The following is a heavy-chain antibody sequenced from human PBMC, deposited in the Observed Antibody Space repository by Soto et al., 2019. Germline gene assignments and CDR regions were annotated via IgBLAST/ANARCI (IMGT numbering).Heavy chain of an antibody. V-gene: IGHV3-21*01. J-gene: IGHJ6*02. CDR3: ASEQWAGGMDV. D-gene: IGHD6-19*01. CDR2: ITSSSSYI. CDR1: GFTFSSYS. Sequence: EVPLVESGGGLVKPGGSLRLSCAASGFTFSSYSMNWVRQAPGKGLEWVSSITSSSSYIYYADSVKGRFTISRDNAKNSLSLQMNSLRAEDTAVYYCASEQWAGGMDVWGQGTTVTVSS.